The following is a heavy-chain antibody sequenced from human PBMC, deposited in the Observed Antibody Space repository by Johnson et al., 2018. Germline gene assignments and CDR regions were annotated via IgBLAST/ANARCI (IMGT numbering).Heavy chain of an antibody. CDR3: AREESSYYIDV. Sequence: QVQLVESGGGVVQPGRSLRLSCEASGFTFSNFPIHWVRQAPGKGLEWVAVISYDGSNKYYADSVKGRFTISRDNSKKNLYLQMNSLRAEDTAVYYCAREESSYYIDVWGKGTTVTVSS. J-gene: IGHJ6*03. CDR2: ISYDGSNK. V-gene: IGHV3-30-3*01. CDR1: GFTFSNFP.